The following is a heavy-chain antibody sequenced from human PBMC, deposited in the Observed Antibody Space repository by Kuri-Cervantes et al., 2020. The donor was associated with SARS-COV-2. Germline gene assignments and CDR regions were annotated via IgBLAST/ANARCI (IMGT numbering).Heavy chain of an antibody. CDR2: VKTNSGNT. CDR1: ETTFPNYD. Sequence: ASVKVSCKAPETTFPNYDINWVRQATGQGLEWMGMVKTNSGNTLYAQIFQGRVTMTTDTSTSTAYMELRSLRSDDTAVYYCARNLGVLAFGELLDWGQGTLVTVSS. CDR3: ARNLGVLAFGELLD. J-gene: IGHJ4*02. D-gene: IGHD3-10*01. V-gene: IGHV1-8*01.